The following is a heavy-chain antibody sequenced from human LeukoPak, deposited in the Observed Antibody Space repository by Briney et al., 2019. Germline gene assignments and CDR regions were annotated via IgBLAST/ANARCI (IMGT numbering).Heavy chain of an antibody. CDR3: ARGRAATGIDY. Sequence: SETLSLTCTVSGGSFSSYYWSWIRQPAGKGLQWIGRIHTSGSTNYNPSLKSRVTMSVDTSKNQFSLKLSSATAADTAVYYCARGRAATGIDYWGQGTLVTVSS. CDR2: IHTSGST. J-gene: IGHJ4*02. V-gene: IGHV4-4*07. D-gene: IGHD3-10*01. CDR1: GGSFSSYY.